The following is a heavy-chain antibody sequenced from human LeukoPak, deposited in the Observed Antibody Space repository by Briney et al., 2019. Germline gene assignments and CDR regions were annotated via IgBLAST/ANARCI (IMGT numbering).Heavy chain of an antibody. CDR1: GYTISELS. J-gene: IGHJ4*02. V-gene: IGHV1-24*01. D-gene: IGHD3-10*01. CDR2: FDHENDET. Sequence: GASVKVSCKVSGYTISELSMYWVRQGPGKRLEWMGSFDHENDETIYAQNFRGRLSMTEDTSTQTAYMELTSLGSEDTAVYYCATDGSGRYSVDCWGQGTLVTVSS. CDR3: ATDGSGRYSVDC.